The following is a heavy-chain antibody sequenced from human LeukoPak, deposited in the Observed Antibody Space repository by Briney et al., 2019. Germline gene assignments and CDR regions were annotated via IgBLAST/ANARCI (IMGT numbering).Heavy chain of an antibody. D-gene: IGHD3-10*01. Sequence: SVKASCKASGGTFSCYAISWVRQAPGQGLEWMGRIIPILGIANYAQKFQGRVTITADKSTSTAYMELSSLRSEDTAVYYCARDLRVVRGVLHYYYGMDVWGQGTTVTVSS. CDR2: IIPILGIA. CDR1: GGTFSCYA. V-gene: IGHV1-69*04. J-gene: IGHJ6*02. CDR3: ARDLRVVRGVLHYYYGMDV.